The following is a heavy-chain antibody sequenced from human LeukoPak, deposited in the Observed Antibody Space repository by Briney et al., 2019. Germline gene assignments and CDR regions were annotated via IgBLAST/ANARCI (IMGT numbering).Heavy chain of an antibody. Sequence: GGSLRLSCTASGFSLRNYWMHWVRQAPGKRLVWISRIGGDGSVTNYADSVQGRFVISRDNAKNILYLQINSLRSEDTAVYYCARYSSPSGGASYNLDYWGHGTLVTVSS. J-gene: IGHJ4*01. V-gene: IGHV3-74*01. CDR1: GFSLRNYW. CDR2: IGGDGSVT. CDR3: ARYSSPSGGASYNLDY. D-gene: IGHD6-19*01.